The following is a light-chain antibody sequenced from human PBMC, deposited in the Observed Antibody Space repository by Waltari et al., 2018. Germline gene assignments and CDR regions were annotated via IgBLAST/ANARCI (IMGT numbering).Light chain of an antibody. Sequence: IVMTQSTDSLSVSLCERATINCKTSQSVLYSSNNKNYLAWYQQKPGQPPKLLIYWASTRESGVPDRFSGSGSGTDFTLTISSLQAEDVAVYYCQQYYSTPTFGQGTKVEIK. CDR2: WAS. J-gene: IGKJ1*01. V-gene: IGKV4-1*01. CDR3: QQYYSTPT. CDR1: QSVLYSSNNKNY.